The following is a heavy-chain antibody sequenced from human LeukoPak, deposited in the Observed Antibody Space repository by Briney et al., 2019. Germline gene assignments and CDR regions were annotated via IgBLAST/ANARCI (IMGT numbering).Heavy chain of an antibody. CDR1: GYTFTSYC. CDR2: ISAYNGNT. J-gene: IGHJ1*01. V-gene: IGHV1-18*01. D-gene: IGHD3-3*01. CDR3: ARVPAGVGFLEWLSDAHLAEYFQH. Sequence: GASVKLSCKASGYTFTSYCISWVRQAPGQGLEWMGWISAYNGNTIYAQKLQGRVTMTTDTSTSTAYMELRSLRSDDTAVYYCARVPAGVGFLEWLSDAHLAEYFQHWGQGTLVTVSS.